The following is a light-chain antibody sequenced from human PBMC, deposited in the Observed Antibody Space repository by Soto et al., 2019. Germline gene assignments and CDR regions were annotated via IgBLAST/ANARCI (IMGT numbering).Light chain of an antibody. CDR2: DAS. V-gene: IGKV1-33*01. CDR1: QDISNY. Sequence: DIPMTQSPSSLSASVGDRVTITCQASQDISNYLNWYQQKPGKAPKLLIYDASNLETGVPSRFSGSGSGTDFTFTISSLRAEDIATYYCQQYDTLPITFGQGTRLEIK. J-gene: IGKJ5*01. CDR3: QQYDTLPIT.